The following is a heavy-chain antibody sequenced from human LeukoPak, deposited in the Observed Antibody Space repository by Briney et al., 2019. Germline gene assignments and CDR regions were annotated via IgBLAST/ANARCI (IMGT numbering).Heavy chain of an antibody. V-gene: IGHV3-7*01. Sequence: GGSLRLSCAASGFTFSDYWMSWVRQAPGKGLEWVAHINPDGRDKYYVDFVRGRFTISRDNARNSLYLQMNSLRAEETAVYYWGAWGGYSPLNYWGRGTLVTVSS. CDR2: INPDGRDK. CDR1: GFTFSDYW. CDR3: GAWGGYSPLNY. J-gene: IGHJ4*02. D-gene: IGHD7-27*01.